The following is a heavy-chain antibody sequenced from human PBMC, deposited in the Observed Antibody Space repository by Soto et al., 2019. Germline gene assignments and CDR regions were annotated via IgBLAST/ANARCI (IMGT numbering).Heavy chain of an antibody. CDR2: IYYSGST. Sequence: SLTCTVSGGSISSYLWSWIRQPPGKGLEWIGYIYYSGSTNYNPSLKSRVTISVDTSKNQFSLKLSSVTAADTAVYYCAGAAGGDNWFDPWGQGTLVTVS. D-gene: IGHD6-13*01. V-gene: IGHV4-59*08. J-gene: IGHJ5*02. CDR3: AGAAGGDNWFDP. CDR1: GGSISSYL.